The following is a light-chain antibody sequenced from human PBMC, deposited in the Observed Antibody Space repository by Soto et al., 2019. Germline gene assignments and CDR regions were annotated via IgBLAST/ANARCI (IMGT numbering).Light chain of an antibody. CDR1: QSINNW. Sequence: DIQMTQSPSTLSASVGDRVTITFLASQSINNWLAWYQQKPGKAPKLLIYKTSDLESGVPSRFSGSGSGTEFSLTISSLQPDDFATYYCQQYKSFSLTFGGGTNVDIK. J-gene: IGKJ4*01. CDR3: QQYKSFSLT. CDR2: KTS. V-gene: IGKV1-5*03.